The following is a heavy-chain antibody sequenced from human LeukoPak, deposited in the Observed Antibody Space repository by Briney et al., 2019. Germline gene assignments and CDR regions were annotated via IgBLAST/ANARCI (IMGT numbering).Heavy chain of an antibody. CDR1: GYSISSGYY. Sequence: SETLSLTCTVSGYSISSGYYWGWIRQPPGQGLEWIGSIYHSGSTYYNPSLKSRVTISVDTSKNQFSLKLSSVTAADTAVYYCARALPTDDSSRRGGDYWGQGTLVTVSS. J-gene: IGHJ4*02. D-gene: IGHD6-13*01. CDR2: IYHSGST. V-gene: IGHV4-38-2*02. CDR3: ARALPTDDSSRRGGDY.